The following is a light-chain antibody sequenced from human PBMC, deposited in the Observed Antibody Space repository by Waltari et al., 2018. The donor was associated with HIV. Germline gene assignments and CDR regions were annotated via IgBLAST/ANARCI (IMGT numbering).Light chain of an antibody. V-gene: IGKV1-39*01. J-gene: IGKJ2*01. Sequence: IQMTQSPSSLSASIGDRVTLSCRASQTVIRYIHLDQHKPGKAPELLIYAASSLQRGVPARFSGAGPGTDFTLTISSLEPDDFATYCCQLSYNTPYTFGPGTEL. CDR3: QLSYNTPYT. CDR2: AAS. CDR1: QTVIRY.